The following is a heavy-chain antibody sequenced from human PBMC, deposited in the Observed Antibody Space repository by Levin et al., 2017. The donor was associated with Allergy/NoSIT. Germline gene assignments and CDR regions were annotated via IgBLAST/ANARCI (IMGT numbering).Heavy chain of an antibody. CDR1: GFTFSIYE. CDR3: ARQLGNFWSGYNYFDY. V-gene: IGHV3-48*03. Sequence: AGGSLRLSCAASGFTFSIYEMNWVRRAPGKGLEWVSYISSTGSTIYSADSVKGRFTISRAHAQNSLYLHMNSLRADDTAVYYCARQLGNFWSGYNYFDYWGQGTLVTVSS. CDR2: ISSTGSTI. D-gene: IGHD3-3*01. J-gene: IGHJ4*02.